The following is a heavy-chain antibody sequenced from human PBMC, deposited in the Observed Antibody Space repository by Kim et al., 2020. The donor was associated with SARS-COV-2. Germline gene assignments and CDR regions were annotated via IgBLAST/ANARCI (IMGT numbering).Heavy chain of an antibody. Sequence: GGSLRLSCAAFGFTFSSYAMHWVRQAPGKGLEWVAVISYDEGNKYYADSVTGRFTISRDNSKNTLSLQMSSLGADDTAVYYCARADVDTTKAYFFDNWG. CDR2: ISYDEGNK. D-gene: IGHD5-18*01. V-gene: IGHV3-30*04. CDR3: ARADVDTTKAYFFDN. J-gene: IGHJ4*01. CDR1: GFTFSSYA.